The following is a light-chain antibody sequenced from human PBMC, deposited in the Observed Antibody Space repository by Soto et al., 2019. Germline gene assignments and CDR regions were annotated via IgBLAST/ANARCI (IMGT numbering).Light chain of an antibody. CDR2: WAY. V-gene: IGKV4-1*01. Sequence: DIVMTQSPDSLAVSLGERATINCKSSQSVLYSSNNKNYLAWYQQKPGQPPKLLIYWAYTRESGVPDRFSGSGSGTDFTLTISSLQAEDVPVYYCQQYYSTPQTFGQGTKVEIK. CDR3: QQYYSTPQT. J-gene: IGKJ1*01. CDR1: QSVLYSSNNKNY.